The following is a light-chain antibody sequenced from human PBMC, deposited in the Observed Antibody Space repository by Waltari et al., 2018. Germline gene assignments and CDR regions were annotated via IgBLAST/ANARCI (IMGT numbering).Light chain of an antibody. CDR3: QQYYSTPPT. Sequence: DIVMTQSPDSLAVSLGERATINCKSSQSVLYSSNDKNYLAWFQQQPGQPPKLHISWASPRESGVPDRFSGSGSGTDFTLTISSLQAEDVAVYYCQQYYSTPPTFGQGTKVEIK. CDR2: WAS. CDR1: QSVLYSSNDKNY. V-gene: IGKV4-1*01. J-gene: IGKJ1*01.